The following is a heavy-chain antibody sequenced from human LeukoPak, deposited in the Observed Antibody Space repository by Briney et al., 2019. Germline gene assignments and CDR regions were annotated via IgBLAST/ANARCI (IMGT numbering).Heavy chain of an antibody. J-gene: IGHJ4*02. CDR3: ARKSGYDQYFDY. D-gene: IGHD5-12*01. CDR1: GGTFSSYA. Sequence: ASVKASCKASGGTFSSYAISWVRQAPGQGLEWMGGIIPIFGTANYAQKFQGRVTITADKSTSTAYMELSSLRSEDTAVYYCARKSGYDQYFDYWGQGTLVTVSS. CDR2: IIPIFGTA. V-gene: IGHV1-69*06.